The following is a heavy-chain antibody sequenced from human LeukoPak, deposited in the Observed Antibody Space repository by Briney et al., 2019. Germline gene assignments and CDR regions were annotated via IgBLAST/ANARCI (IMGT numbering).Heavy chain of an antibody. V-gene: IGHV3-30-3*01. CDR1: GFTFSSYA. CDR2: ISYDGGNK. CDR3: ARGCLSSGWAPGTGR. D-gene: IGHD6-19*01. J-gene: IGHJ4*02. Sequence: GGSVRLSCAASGFTFSSYAMHWVRQAPGKGLEWVAVISYDGGNKYYADSVKGRFTISRDNSKNKLYLQLNSLRAEDAAVYYCARGCLSSGWAPGTGRWGQGTLVTVSS.